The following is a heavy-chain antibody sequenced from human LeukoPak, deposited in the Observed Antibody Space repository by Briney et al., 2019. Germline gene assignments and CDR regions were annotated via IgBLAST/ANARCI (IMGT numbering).Heavy chain of an antibody. V-gene: IGHV4-39*01. CDR1: GGSISSSSYY. Sequence: SETLSLTCTVSGGSISSSSYYWGWIRQPPGKGLEWIGSIYYSGSTYYNPSLKSRVTISVDTSKNQFSLKLSSVTAADTAVYYCASPTILTGYGFDYWGQGTLVTVSS. D-gene: IGHD3-9*01. CDR3: ASPTILTGYGFDY. CDR2: IYYSGST. J-gene: IGHJ4*02.